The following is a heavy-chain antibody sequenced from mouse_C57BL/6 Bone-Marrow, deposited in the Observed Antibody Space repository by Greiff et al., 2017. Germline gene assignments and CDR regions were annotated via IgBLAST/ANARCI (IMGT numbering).Heavy chain of an antibody. D-gene: IGHD1-1*01. CDR3: AIYYYGCFDY. Sequence: EVQLQQSGPELVKPGASVKISCKASGYTFTDYYMNWVKQSHGKSLEWIGDINPNNGGTSYNQKFKGKATLTVDKSSSTAYMELRSLTSEDSAVYYCAIYYYGCFDYWGQGTTLTVSS. CDR1: GYTFTDYY. J-gene: IGHJ2*01. CDR2: INPNNGGT. V-gene: IGHV1-26*01.